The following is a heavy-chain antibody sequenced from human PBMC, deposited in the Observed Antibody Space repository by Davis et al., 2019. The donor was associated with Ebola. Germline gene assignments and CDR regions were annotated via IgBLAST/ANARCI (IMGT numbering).Heavy chain of an antibody. D-gene: IGHD2-15*01. CDR2: IESKIDGGRT. CDR3: TTGYCSGGRCYSLPDY. J-gene: IGHJ4*02. V-gene: IGHV3-15*04. CDR1: GFAFSNAW. Sequence: PGGSLRLSCAASGFAFSNAWMSWVRQAPGKGLEWVGRIESKIDGGRTDSAAPVKGRFSISRDDSKNTLYLQMNSLKTEDTAVYSCTTGYCSGGRCYSLPDYWGQGTLVTVSS.